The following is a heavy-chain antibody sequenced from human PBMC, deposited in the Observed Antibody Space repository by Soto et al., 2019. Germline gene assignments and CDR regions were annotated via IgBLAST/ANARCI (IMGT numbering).Heavy chain of an antibody. CDR2: IYYSGST. Sequence: QVQLQESGPGLVKPSQTLSLTCTVSGGSISSGDYYWTLIRQPPGKGLEWIGSIYYSGSTSYNPSLNSRVTISVGTSKNPSALKLSSVTASDTAVYCCASVSYFTAFDYWGQGTLVTVSS. CDR3: ASVSYFTAFDY. J-gene: IGHJ4*02. V-gene: IGHV4-30-4*01. CDR1: GGSISSGDYY. D-gene: IGHD2-8*02.